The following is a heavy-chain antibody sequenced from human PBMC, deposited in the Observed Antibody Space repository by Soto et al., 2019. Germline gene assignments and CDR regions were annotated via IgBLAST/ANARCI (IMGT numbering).Heavy chain of an antibody. D-gene: IGHD2-8*01. V-gene: IGHV1-2*06. J-gene: IGHJ6*02. Sequence: QVQLVQSGAEVKKPGASVKVSCKASGYSFTDYHIHWVRQAPGQGLEWLGRINPKSGGTSTAQKFQRGVTMTADTSISTASMELTRLTSDATAIYYCARGDSTDCSNGVCSFFYNHDMDVWGQGTTVTVSS. CDR1: GYSFTDYH. CDR3: ARGDSTDCSNGVCSFFYNHDMDV. CDR2: INPKSGGT.